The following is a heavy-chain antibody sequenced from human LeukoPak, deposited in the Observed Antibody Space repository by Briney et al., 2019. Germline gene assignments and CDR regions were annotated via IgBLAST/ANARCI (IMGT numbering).Heavy chain of an antibody. CDR2: MNPNSGNT. V-gene: IGHV1-8*02. CDR1: GGTFSSYA. J-gene: IGHJ5*02. Sequence: ASVKASCKASGGTFSSYAISWVRQAPGQGLEWMGWMNPNSGNTGYAQKFQGRVTMTRNTSISTAYMELSSLRSEDTAVYYCARRPSRGRLRFWFDPWGQGTLVTVSS. D-gene: IGHD6-25*01. CDR3: ARRPSRGRLRFWFDP.